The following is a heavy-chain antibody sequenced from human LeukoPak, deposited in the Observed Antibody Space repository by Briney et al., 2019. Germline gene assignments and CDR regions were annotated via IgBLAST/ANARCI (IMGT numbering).Heavy chain of an antibody. J-gene: IGHJ4*02. Sequence: SETLSLTCTVSGGSISSYYWSWIRQPPGKGLEWIGYIYYSGSTNYNPSLKSRVTISVDTSKNQFSLKLSSVTAADTAVYYCARGRTYYYGSGSRQYYFDYWGQGTLVTVSS. CDR2: IYYSGST. CDR3: ARGRTYYYGSGSRQYYFDY. V-gene: IGHV4-59*01. CDR1: GGSISSYY. D-gene: IGHD3-10*01.